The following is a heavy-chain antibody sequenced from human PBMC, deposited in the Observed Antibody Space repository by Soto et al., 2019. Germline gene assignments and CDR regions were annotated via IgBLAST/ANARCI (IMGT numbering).Heavy chain of an antibody. CDR2: VDSSGAT. J-gene: IGHJ4*02. Sequence: EVHLLESGGDLVQSGGSLRLSCAATGFTFSTYAMSWVRQAPGKGLEWVSGVDSSGATYYADSVKGRFLISRDNSRNIVHLEMNSLRVEDTAVYFCAKDFPWGPSGKTSHDVEIFDCWGQGTLVTVSS. D-gene: IGHD2-15*01. CDR3: AKDFPWGPSGKTSHDVEIFDC. V-gene: IGHV3-23*01. CDR1: GFTFSTYA.